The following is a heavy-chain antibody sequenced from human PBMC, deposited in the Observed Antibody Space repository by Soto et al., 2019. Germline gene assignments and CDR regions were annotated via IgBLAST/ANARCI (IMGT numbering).Heavy chain of an antibody. D-gene: IGHD1-26*01. J-gene: IGHJ6*02. CDR2: ISGSGGST. Sequence: EVQLLESGGGLVQPGGSLRLSCAASGFTFSSYAMSWVRQAPGKGLEWVSAISGSGGSTYYADSVKGRFTISRDNSKNTLDLQMNSLRAEDTAVYYCAKARLGRELRTCLDVWGQGTTVTVSS. CDR3: AKARLGRELRTCLDV. CDR1: GFTFSSYA. V-gene: IGHV3-23*01.